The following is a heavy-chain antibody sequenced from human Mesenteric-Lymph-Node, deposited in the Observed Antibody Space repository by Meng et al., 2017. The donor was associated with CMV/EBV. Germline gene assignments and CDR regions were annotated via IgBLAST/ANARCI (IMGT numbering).Heavy chain of an antibody. D-gene: IGHD1-26*01. J-gene: IGHJ4*02. CDR2: ISSSSSTI. V-gene: IGHV3-21*04. CDR3: ARDGYSGSPARSGVDY. Sequence: GESLKISCAASGFTFSTYGMNWVRQAPGKGLEWVSSISSSSSTIYYADSVKGRFTISRDNAKNSLYLQMNSLRAEDTAVYYCARDGYSGSPARSGVDYWGQGTLVTVSS. CDR1: GFTFSTYG.